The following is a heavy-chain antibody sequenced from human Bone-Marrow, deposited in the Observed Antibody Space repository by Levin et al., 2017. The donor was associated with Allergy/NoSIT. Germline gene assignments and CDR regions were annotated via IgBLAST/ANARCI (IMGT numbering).Heavy chain of an antibody. Sequence: SQTLSLTCAVYGGSFSGYYWSWIRQPPGKGLEWIGEINHSGSTNYNPSLKSRVTISVDTSKNQFSLKLSSVTAADTAVYYCARGRYCSGGSCYSFFASLAWFDPWGQGTLVTVSS. CDR3: ARGRYCSGGSCYSFFASLAWFDP. CDR1: GGSFSGYY. D-gene: IGHD2-15*01. J-gene: IGHJ5*02. V-gene: IGHV4-34*01. CDR2: INHSGST.